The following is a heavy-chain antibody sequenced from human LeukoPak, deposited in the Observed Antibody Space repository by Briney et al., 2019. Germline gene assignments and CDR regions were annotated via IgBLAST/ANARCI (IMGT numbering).Heavy chain of an antibody. D-gene: IGHD2-15*01. CDR3: ARGDRKYFDY. V-gene: IGHV4-30-4*01. Sequence: SETLSLACTVSGGSICSGDYYWRWIRQPPGKGLEWIGYIYYSGSTYYNPSLKSRVTISVDTSKNQFSLKLSSVTAADTAVYYCARGDRKYFDYWGQGTLVTVSS. CDR2: IYYSGST. CDR1: GGSICSGDYY. J-gene: IGHJ4*02.